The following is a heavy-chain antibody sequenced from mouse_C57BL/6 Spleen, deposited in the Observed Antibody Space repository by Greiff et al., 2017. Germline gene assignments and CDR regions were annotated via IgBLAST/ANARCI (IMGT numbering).Heavy chain of an antibody. CDR3: ARHEGEGYDGYYEYYFDY. D-gene: IGHD2-3*01. CDR1: GYTFTEYT. J-gene: IGHJ2*01. Sequence: QVQLKQSGAELVKPGASVKLSCKASGYTFTEYTIHWVKQRSGQGLEWIGWFYPGSGSIKYNEKFKDKATLTADKSSSTVYMELSRLASEDSAVXFCARHEGEGYDGYYEYYFDYWGQGTTLTVSS. V-gene: IGHV1-62-2*01. CDR2: FYPGSGSI.